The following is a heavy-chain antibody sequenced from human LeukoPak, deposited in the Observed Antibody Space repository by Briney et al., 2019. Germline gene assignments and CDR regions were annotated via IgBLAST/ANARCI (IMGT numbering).Heavy chain of an antibody. J-gene: IGHJ6*02. D-gene: IGHD6-19*01. CDR1: GDSVSSNSAA. CDR3: ARDRSSGWYSPWGYYYGMDV. V-gene: IGHV6-1*01. CDR2: TYYRSKWYN. Sequence: SQTLSLTCAISGDSVSSNSAAWNWIRQSPSRGLEWLGRTYYRSKWYNDYAVSVKSRITINPDTSKNQFSPQLNSVTPEDTAVYYCARDRSSGWYSPWGYYYGMDVWGQGTTVTVSS.